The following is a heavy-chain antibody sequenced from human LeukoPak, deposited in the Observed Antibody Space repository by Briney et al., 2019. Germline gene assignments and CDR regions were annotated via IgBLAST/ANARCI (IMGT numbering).Heavy chain of an antibody. CDR1: GFTFDDYA. CDR3: AKDNYCGGDCYSNWFDP. CDR2: ISWNSGSI. V-gene: IGHV3-9*01. Sequence: GGSLRLSCAASGFTFDDYAMHWVRQAPGKGLEWVSGISWNSGSIGYADSVKGRFTISRDNSKNTLYLQMNSLRAEDTAVYYCAKDNYCGGDCYSNWFDPWGQGTLVTVSS. D-gene: IGHD2-21*02. J-gene: IGHJ5*02.